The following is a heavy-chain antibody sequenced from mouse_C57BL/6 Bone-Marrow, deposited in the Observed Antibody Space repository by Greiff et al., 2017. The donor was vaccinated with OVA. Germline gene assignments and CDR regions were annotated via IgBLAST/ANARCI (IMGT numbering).Heavy chain of an antibody. CDR1: GFTFSSYA. J-gene: IGHJ4*01. D-gene: IGHD3-3*01. CDR2: ISDGGSYT. CDR3: AREGTDYAMDY. Sequence: EVKLVESGGGLVKPGGSLKLSCAASGFTFSSYAMSWVRQTPEKRLEWVATISDGGSYTYYPDNVKGRFTISRDNAKNNLYLQMSHLKSEDTAMYYCAREGTDYAMDYWGQGTSVTVSS. V-gene: IGHV5-4*01.